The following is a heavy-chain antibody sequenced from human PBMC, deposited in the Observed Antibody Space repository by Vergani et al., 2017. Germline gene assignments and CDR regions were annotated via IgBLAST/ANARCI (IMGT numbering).Heavy chain of an antibody. CDR1: GFTFSSYA. CDR3: ARAIPDYGDYVMGYFDY. Sequence: EVQLLESGGGLVQPGGSLRLSCAASGFTFSSYAMSWVRQAPGKGLEWVSAISGSGGSTYYADSVKGRFTISRDNSKNTLYLQINSLRAEDTAVYYCARAIPDYGDYVMGYFDYWGQGTLVTVSS. D-gene: IGHD4-17*01. V-gene: IGHV3-23*01. CDR2: ISGSGGST. J-gene: IGHJ4*02.